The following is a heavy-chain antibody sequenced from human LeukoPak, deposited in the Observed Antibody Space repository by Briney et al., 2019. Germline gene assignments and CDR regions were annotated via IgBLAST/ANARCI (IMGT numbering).Heavy chain of an antibody. J-gene: IGHJ3*02. V-gene: IGHV3-23*01. CDR2: ISGSGGST. CDR1: GFTFSSYA. Sequence: GGSLRLSCAASGFTFSSYAMSWVREAPGKGLEWVSAISGSGGSTYYADSVKGRFIISRDNSKNTLYMQMNSLRAEDTAVYYCAKDQSSGWPRGAFDIWGQGTMVAASS. D-gene: IGHD6-19*01. CDR3: AKDQSSGWPRGAFDI.